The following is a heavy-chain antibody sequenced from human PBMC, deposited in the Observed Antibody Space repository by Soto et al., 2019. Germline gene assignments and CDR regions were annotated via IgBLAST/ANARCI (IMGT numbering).Heavy chain of an antibody. Sequence: QVQLVQSATEVKKPGASVKISCKASGYTFTNNVIHWLRQAPGQTLEWMGWLHTAKGNTKYSQKFEARVTLTRDTAASTAYMELNSLRSDDTAVYYCARDPIWTYTWNYARLNYLDPWGQGTLVTVSS. V-gene: IGHV1-3*04. CDR2: LHTAKGNT. J-gene: IGHJ5*02. CDR1: GYTFTNNV. D-gene: IGHD1-7*01. CDR3: ARDPIWTYTWNYARLNYLDP.